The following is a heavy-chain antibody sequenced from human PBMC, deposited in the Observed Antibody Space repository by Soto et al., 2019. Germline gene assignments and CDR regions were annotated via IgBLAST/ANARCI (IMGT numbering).Heavy chain of an antibody. D-gene: IGHD3-3*01. J-gene: IGHJ4*02. CDR1: GFTFSSYG. CDR3: ARDLGRSSAAMRLRFLDSRGI. V-gene: IGHV3-33*01. Sequence: QVQLVESGGGVVQPGRSLRLSCAASGFTFSSYGMHWVRQAPGKGLEWVAVIWYDGSNKYYADSVKGRFTISRDNSKNTLYLQMNSLRAEDTAVYYCARDLGRSSAAMRLRFLDSRGIRGQGTLVTVSS. CDR2: IWYDGSNK.